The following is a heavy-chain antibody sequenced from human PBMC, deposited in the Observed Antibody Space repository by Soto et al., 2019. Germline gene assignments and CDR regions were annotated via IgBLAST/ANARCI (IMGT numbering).Heavy chain of an antibody. Sequence: ASVKVSCKASGYPFTGYYMHWVRQAPGQGLEWMGWINPNSGGTNYAQKFQGRVTMTRDTSISTAYMELSSLRSDDTAVYYCARVRYYYDFWSGCPGYWGQGTLVTVSS. J-gene: IGHJ4*02. CDR3: ARVRYYYDFWSGCPGY. V-gene: IGHV1-2*02. D-gene: IGHD3-3*01. CDR2: INPNSGGT. CDR1: GYPFTGYY.